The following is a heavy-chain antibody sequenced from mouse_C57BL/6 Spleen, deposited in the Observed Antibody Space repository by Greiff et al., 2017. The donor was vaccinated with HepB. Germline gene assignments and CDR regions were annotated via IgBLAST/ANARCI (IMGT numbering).Heavy chain of an antibody. CDR2: IDPETGGT. V-gene: IGHV1-15*01. J-gene: IGHJ3*01. Sequence: QVQLQQSGAELVRPGASVTLSCKASGYTFTDYEMHWVKQTPVHGLEWIGAIDPETGGTAYNQKFKGKAILTADNSSSTAYMELRSLTSEDSAVYYCTRRGAYYSNLFAYWGQGTLVTVSA. CDR3: TRRGAYYSNLFAY. CDR1: GYTFTDYE. D-gene: IGHD2-5*01.